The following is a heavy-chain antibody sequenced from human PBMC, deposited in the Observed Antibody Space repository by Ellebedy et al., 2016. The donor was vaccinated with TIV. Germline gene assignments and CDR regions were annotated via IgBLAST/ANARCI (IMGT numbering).Heavy chain of an antibody. V-gene: IGHV1-2*02. CDR2: INPNSGGT. D-gene: IGHD6-19*01. CDR1: GYIFTGYY. CDR3: TRGFSIAVAGNWLDT. J-gene: IGHJ5*02. Sequence: ASVKVSCKASGYIFTGYYMHWVRQAPGQGLEWMAWINPNSGGTKYAQQFQGRVTLTRDTSINTAYIELSSLRSDDTAVYYCTRGFSIAVAGNWLDTWGQGTLVTVSS.